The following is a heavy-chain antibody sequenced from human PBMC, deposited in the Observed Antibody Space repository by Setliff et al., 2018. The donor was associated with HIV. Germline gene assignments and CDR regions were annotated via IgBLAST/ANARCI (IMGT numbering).Heavy chain of an antibody. CDR2: IYYSGST. D-gene: IGHD4-17*01. CDR1: GGSVGSGSYY. Sequence: SETLSLTCPVSGGSVGSGSYYWSWIRQSPGKGLEWIGYIYYSGSTTYNPTLKSRVTMSIDTSKNQFSLKVRSVSAADTAVYYCARDPPGYGDSNDYWGQGMLVTVSS. J-gene: IGHJ4*02. CDR3: ARDPPGYGDSNDY. V-gene: IGHV4-61*01.